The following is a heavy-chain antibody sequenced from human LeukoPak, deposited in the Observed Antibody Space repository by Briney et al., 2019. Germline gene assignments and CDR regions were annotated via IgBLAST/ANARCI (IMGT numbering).Heavy chain of an antibody. J-gene: IGHJ4*02. CDR1: GYTFTSYG. CDR2: ISAYNGNT. D-gene: IGHD6-13*01. Sequence: PGASVKVSCKASGYTFTSYGISWVRQAPGQGLEWMGWISAYNGNTNYAQKLQGRFTMTTDTSTNTAYMELRSLRSDDTAVYYCARVGSDGEESGGYGYWGQGTLVTVSS. CDR3: ARVGSDGEESGGYGY. V-gene: IGHV1-18*01.